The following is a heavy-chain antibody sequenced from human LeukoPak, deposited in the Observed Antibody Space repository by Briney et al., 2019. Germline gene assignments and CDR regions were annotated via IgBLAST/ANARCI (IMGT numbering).Heavy chain of an antibody. Sequence: PGGSLRLSCAASGFSFEDDAMHWIRQSPGKGLEWVSGISWNGAAKGYADSVKGRFTISRDNAKNSLYLQMNSLRAEDTALYYCAKAPVTYYYDSSGPYYFDYWGQGTLVTVSS. D-gene: IGHD3-22*01. V-gene: IGHV3-9*01. CDR3: AKAPVTYYYDSSGPYYFDY. CDR1: GFSFEDDA. J-gene: IGHJ4*02. CDR2: ISWNGAAK.